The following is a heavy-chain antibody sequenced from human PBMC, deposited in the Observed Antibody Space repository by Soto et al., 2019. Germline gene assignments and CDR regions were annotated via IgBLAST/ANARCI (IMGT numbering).Heavy chain of an antibody. V-gene: IGHV4-39*01. D-gene: IGHD3-3*01. J-gene: IGHJ4*02. CDR1: GGSISSSSYY. CDR2: IYYSGST. Sequence: QLQLQESGPGLVKPSETLSLTCTVSGGSISSSSYYWGWIRQPPGKGLEWIGSIYYSGSTYYNPSLKSRVTISVDTSKNQFSLKLSSVTAADTAVYYCASWDLEWFLVFDYWGQGTLVTVSS. CDR3: ASWDLEWFLVFDY.